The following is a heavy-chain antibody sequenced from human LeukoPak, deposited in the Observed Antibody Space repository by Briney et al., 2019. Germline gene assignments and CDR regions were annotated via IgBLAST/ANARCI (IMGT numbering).Heavy chain of an antibody. CDR1: GFTFSSYS. Sequence: GGSLRLSCAASGFTFSSYSMNWVRQAPGKGLEWVSSISSSSSYIYYADSVKGRFTISRDNAKNSLYLQMNSLRAEDTAVYYCAKDKKYAMVRGVFGFMDVWGKGTTVTVSS. V-gene: IGHV3-21*01. J-gene: IGHJ6*04. D-gene: IGHD3-10*01. CDR3: AKDKKYAMVRGVFGFMDV. CDR2: ISSSSSYI.